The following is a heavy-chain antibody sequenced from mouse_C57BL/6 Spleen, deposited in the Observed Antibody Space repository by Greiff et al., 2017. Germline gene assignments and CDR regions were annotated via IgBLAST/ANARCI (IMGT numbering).Heavy chain of an antibody. Sequence: VQLQQSGAELVRPGTSVKVSCKASGYAFTNYLIEWVKQRPGQGLEWIGVINPGSGGTNYNEKFKGKATLTADKSSSTAYMQLSSLTSEDSAVYFGARSMVTTGFDYWGQGTTLTVSS. V-gene: IGHV1-54*01. CDR3: ARSMVTTGFDY. D-gene: IGHD2-2*01. CDR2: INPGSGGT. J-gene: IGHJ2*01. CDR1: GYAFTNYL.